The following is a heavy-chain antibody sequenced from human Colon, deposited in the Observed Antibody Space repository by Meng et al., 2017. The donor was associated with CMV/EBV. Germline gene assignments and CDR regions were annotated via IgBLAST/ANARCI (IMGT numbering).Heavy chain of an antibody. CDR3: ARDFRALYRWLDP. Sequence: SETLSLTCTVSGASISDSAYYWGWIRQPPGEGLEWIGSVYYRGTTYSNPSLKSRVTMSIDTSKNQFSLKLRSVTAADTAVYYCARDFRALYRWLDPWGQGTLVTVSS. V-gene: IGHV4-39*07. J-gene: IGHJ5*02. D-gene: IGHD2/OR15-2a*01. CDR1: GASISDSAYY. CDR2: VYYRGTT.